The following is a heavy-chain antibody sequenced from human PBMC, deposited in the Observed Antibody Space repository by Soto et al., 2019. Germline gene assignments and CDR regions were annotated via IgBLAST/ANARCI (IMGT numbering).Heavy chain of an antibody. V-gene: IGHV3-30*18. Sequence: GGSLRLSCAASGFTFSNYGMHWVRQAPGKGLEWVAVISYDGSNKYYADSVKGRFTISRDNSKRTMYLQMNSLRTEDTAVYYCAKDFTTNLIYYYGMDVWGQWTTVTVSS. CDR1: GFTFSNYG. J-gene: IGHJ6*02. CDR3: AKDFTTNLIYYYGMDV. CDR2: ISYDGSNK. D-gene: IGHD1-7*01.